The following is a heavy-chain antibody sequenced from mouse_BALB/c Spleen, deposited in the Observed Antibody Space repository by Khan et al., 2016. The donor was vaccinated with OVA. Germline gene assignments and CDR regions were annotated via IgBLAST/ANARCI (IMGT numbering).Heavy chain of an antibody. CDR2: ISSGSSTI. Sequence: DVKLVESGGGLVQPGGSRKLSCAASGFTFSRFGMHWVRQAPEKGLEWVAYISSGSSTIYYADTVTGRFTISRDNPKNTLFLQMTSLRSEDTAMYYCARDSNFDDWGQGTTLTVSS. J-gene: IGHJ2*01. CDR1: GFTFSRFG. CDR3: ARDSNFDD. V-gene: IGHV5-17*02.